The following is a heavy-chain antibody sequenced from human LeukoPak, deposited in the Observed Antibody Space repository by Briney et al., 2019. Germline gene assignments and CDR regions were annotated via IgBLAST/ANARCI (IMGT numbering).Heavy chain of an antibody. J-gene: IGHJ4*02. CDR1: GFSFSSYS. CDR3: ASAGSDTQSWWFDY. Sequence: GGSLRLSCAASGFSFSSYSMNWVRQAPGKGLEWVSIISRDSRTIVDADSVKGRFTISRDNAKNSLYLQMNSLRAEDTAVYYCASAGSDTQSWWFDYWGQGALATVSS. V-gene: IGHV3-21*01. D-gene: IGHD2-15*01. CDR2: ISRDSRTI.